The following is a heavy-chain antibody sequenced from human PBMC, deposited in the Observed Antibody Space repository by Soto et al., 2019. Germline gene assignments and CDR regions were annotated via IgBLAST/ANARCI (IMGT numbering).Heavy chain of an antibody. J-gene: IGHJ4*02. V-gene: IGHV4-61*01. Sequence: PSETLSLTCTVSGGSISSPNFYWSWIRQPPGKGLEWIGYIYYSGSTNYNPSLKSRVTISVDTSKNQFSLKLSSVTAADTAVYYCARAPLWFGELLGHFDYWGQGTLVTVSS. D-gene: IGHD3-10*01. CDR1: GGSISSPNFY. CDR2: IYYSGST. CDR3: ARAPLWFGELLGHFDY.